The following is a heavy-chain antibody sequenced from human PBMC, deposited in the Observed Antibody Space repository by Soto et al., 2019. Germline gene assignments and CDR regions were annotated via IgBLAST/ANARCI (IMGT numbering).Heavy chain of an antibody. CDR1: GGSISSGGYN. CDR3: ATYTYGSGSYYLPPYYFDY. D-gene: IGHD3-10*01. J-gene: IGHJ4*02. CDR2: IYYSGST. Sequence: KTSETLSLTCTVSGGSISSGGYNWSWIRQHPGKGLEWIGYIYYSGSTYYNPSLKSRVTISVDTSKNQFSLKLSSVTAADTAVYYCATYTYGSGSYYLPPYYFDYWGQGTLVTVSS. V-gene: IGHV4-31*03.